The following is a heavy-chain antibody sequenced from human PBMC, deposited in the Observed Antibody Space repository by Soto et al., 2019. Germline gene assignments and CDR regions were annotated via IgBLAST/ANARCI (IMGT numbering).Heavy chain of an antibody. V-gene: IGHV4-59*01. D-gene: IGHD6-19*01. CDR2: IQYSGST. CDR1: GGSIINYY. J-gene: IGHJ4*02. CDR3: ARDLSSGWWSY. Sequence: ASETLSLTCTVSGGSIINYYWSWIRQPPGKALEWIGYIQYSGSTNYNPSLKSRVIMSVDTSKNQFYLKLSSVTAADTAVYYCARDLSSGWWSYWGQGTLVTVS.